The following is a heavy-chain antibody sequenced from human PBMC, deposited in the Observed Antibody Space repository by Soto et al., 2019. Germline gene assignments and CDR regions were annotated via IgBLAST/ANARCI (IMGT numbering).Heavy chain of an antibody. CDR3: ARGERQQQRDT. Sequence: SETLSLTCTVSGGSISSYYWSWIRQPPGKGLEWIGYIYYSGSTNYNPSLKSRVILSVDKSKNQFFLKVNSVTVADTAVYYCARGERQQQRDTWGRGILVTVSS. V-gene: IGHV4-59*12. D-gene: IGHD6-13*01. J-gene: IGHJ5*02. CDR1: GGSISSYY. CDR2: IYYSGST.